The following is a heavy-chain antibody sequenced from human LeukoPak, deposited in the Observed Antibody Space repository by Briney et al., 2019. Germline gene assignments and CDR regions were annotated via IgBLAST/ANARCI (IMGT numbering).Heavy chain of an antibody. CDR3: AKRSPRDYYYNMDV. J-gene: IGHJ6*02. CDR1: GFTFSNHA. Sequence: PGGSLRLSCAASGFTFSNHAMSWVRQAPGKGLEWVSAILESGGSTYYADSVKGRFTISRDNSKNTLYLQMNSLRAEDTAVYYCAKRSPRDYYYNMDVWGQGTTVTVSS. CDR2: ILESGGST. V-gene: IGHV3-23*01.